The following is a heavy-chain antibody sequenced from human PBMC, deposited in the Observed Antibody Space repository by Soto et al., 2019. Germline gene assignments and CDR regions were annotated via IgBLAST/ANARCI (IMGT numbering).Heavy chain of an antibody. CDR3: ARDRGYRSGSFGS. D-gene: IGHD5-18*01. CDR1: GGSSRGYD. V-gene: IGHV4-4*07. Sequence: TSEPQSLTSIVSGGSSRGYDGSWIRQPAGKELEWIGRIYSDGATNYNPSLKGRGTMSVDTSKKQISLKLTSVTAADTAMYYCARDRGYRSGSFGSWGQGVLVPVSS. CDR2: IYSDGAT. J-gene: IGHJ5*02.